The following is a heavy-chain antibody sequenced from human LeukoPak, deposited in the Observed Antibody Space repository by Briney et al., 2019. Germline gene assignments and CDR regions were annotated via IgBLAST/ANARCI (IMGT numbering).Heavy chain of an antibody. Sequence: PGGSLRLSCAASGFTFSSYSMNWVRKAPGKGLEWVSYISSSSSTIYYADSVKGRFTISRDNAKNSLYLQMNSLRAEDTAVYYCARGFQLESTDYWGQGTLVTVSS. V-gene: IGHV3-48*01. J-gene: IGHJ4*02. CDR2: ISSSSSTI. CDR3: ARGFQLESTDY. D-gene: IGHD1-1*01. CDR1: GFTFSSYS.